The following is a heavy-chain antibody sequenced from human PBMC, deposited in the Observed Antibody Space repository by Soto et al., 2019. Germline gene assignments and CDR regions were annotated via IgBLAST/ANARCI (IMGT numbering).Heavy chain of an antibody. V-gene: IGHV2-5*02. CDR1: GFSLNTYGMA. D-gene: IGHD2-8*01. J-gene: IGHJ4*02. CDR2: AYWDDDK. Sequence: QITLKESGPTLVKPTQTLTLTCTFSGFSLNTYGMAVGWIRQSPGKALEWLALAYWDDDKHYSPSLQSRLTITKYTSKYQVVLTMTNMDPVDTGTYYCAHRRPVDGVWYTFDYWGQGTLVTVSS. CDR3: AHRRPVDGVWYTFDY.